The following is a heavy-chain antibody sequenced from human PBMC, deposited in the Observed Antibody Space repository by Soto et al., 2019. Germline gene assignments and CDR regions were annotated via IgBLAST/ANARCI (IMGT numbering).Heavy chain of an antibody. CDR2: IYYSGST. V-gene: IGHV4-39*01. Sequence: PSEALSLTCTVSGGSISSSSYYWGWIRQPPGKGLEWIGSIYYSGSTYYNPSLKSRVTISVDTSKNQFSLTLTSVTAADTAMYYCARGSTTEKVDTWGQGILVTVSS. CDR1: GGSISSSSYY. J-gene: IGHJ5*02. CDR3: ARGSTTEKVDT.